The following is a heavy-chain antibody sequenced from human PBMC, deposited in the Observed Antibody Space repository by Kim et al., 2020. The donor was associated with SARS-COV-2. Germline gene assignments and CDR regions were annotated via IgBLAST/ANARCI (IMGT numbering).Heavy chain of an antibody. V-gene: IGHV3-30*04. Sequence: GGSLRLSCATSGFTFSAHALHWVRQAPGKGLEWVAHISYDGSHISYPDSVRGRFMISRDNTKSTLYLQMNSLRPEDTAVYYCLAEIGSRSFDHWGQGTLVTVSP. J-gene: IGHJ4*02. CDR1: GFTFSAHA. D-gene: IGHD3-10*01. CDR3: LAEIGSRSFDH. CDR2: ISYDGSHI.